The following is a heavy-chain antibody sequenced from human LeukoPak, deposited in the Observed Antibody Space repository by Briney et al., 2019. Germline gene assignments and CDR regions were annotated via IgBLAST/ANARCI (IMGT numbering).Heavy chain of an antibody. CDR1: GFTFSSYW. CDR3: ARVEGNYDSSGYYSVY. Sequence: GGSLRLSCAASGFTFSSYWMSWVRQAPGKGLECVANIKQDGSEKYYVDSVKGRFTTSRENAKNSLYLQMNSLRAEDTAVYYCARVEGNYDSSGYYSVYWGQGTLVTVSS. J-gene: IGHJ4*02. CDR2: IKQDGSEK. V-gene: IGHV3-7*01. D-gene: IGHD3-22*01.